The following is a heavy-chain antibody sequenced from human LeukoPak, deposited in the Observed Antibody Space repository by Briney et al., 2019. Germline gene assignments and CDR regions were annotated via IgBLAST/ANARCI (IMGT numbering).Heavy chain of an antibody. CDR2: ISSSGSSI. CDR1: GFTFSDYY. D-gene: IGHD3-10*02. J-gene: IGHJ4*02. V-gene: IGHV3-11*01. CDR3: ARDFSGVRGNIFDS. Sequence: GGPLRLSCAASGFTFSDYYMTWIRQAPGKGLEWVSYISSSGSSIYYADSVKGRFTVSRDNAKNSLYLQMNSLRAEDTAVYYCARDFSGVRGNIFDSWGQGTLVTVSS.